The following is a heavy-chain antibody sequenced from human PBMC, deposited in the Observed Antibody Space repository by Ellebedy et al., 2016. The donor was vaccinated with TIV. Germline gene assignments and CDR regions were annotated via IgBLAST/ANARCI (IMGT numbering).Heavy chain of an antibody. CDR1: GGTFSSYA. Sequence: APVKVSCKASGGTFSSYAISWVRQAPGQGLEWMGGIIPIFGTANYAQKFQGRVTITADKSTSTAYMELSSLRSEDTAVYYCASDRYNWNHNWFDPWGQGTLVTVSS. J-gene: IGHJ5*02. V-gene: IGHV1-69*06. CDR2: IIPIFGTA. CDR3: ASDRYNWNHNWFDP. D-gene: IGHD1-20*01.